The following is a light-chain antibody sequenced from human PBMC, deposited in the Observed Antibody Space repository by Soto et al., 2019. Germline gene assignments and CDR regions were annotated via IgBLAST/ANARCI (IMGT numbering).Light chain of an antibody. Sequence: QSVLTQPPSASGTPGQRVAFSCSGSSSNIGANTVNWYQQLPGAAPKLLIYSHSQRPSGVPDRSSGSKSGTLASLAISGLQSDDEADYYCAAWDDSLSGYVFGTGTKVTVL. CDR1: SSNIGANT. CDR2: SHS. V-gene: IGLV1-44*01. CDR3: AAWDDSLSGYV. J-gene: IGLJ1*01.